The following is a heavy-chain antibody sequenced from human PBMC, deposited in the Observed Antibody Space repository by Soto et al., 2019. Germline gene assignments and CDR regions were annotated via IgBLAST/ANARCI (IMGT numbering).Heavy chain of an antibody. CDR1: GFTFDVYA. J-gene: IGHJ4*02. V-gene: IGHV3-30-3*01. D-gene: IGHD3-10*01. Sequence: PGGSLRLSCETSGFTFDVYAMHWVRQAPGKGLEWVTSISYDGSNKYYAGSVRGRFTISRDTSKNTVFVEMNSLRVEDTAIYYCAREIISSSGTSNFDYWGQGTLVTAPQ. CDR2: ISYDGSNK. CDR3: AREIISSSGTSNFDY.